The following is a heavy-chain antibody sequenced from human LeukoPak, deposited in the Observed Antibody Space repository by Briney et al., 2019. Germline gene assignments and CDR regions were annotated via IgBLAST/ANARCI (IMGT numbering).Heavy chain of an antibody. CDR1: GFTFTNHW. CDR3: ARVAARRGCDN. Sequence: GGSLRLSCVTSGFTFTNHWMSWVRHAPGKGLEWVSYISSSASTIYYADSVKGRFTISRDNAQNSLYLQMNSLRAEDTAVYYCARVAARRGCDNWGQGTLVTVSS. V-gene: IGHV3-48*04. J-gene: IGHJ4*02. D-gene: IGHD2-15*01. CDR2: ISSSASTI.